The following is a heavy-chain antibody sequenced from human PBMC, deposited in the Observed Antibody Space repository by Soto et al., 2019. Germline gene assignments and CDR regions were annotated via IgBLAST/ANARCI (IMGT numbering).Heavy chain of an antibody. J-gene: IGHJ4*02. CDR3: AKDSGWLAHY. D-gene: IGHD6-19*01. V-gene: IGHV3-23*01. CDR1: GFTFSDSG. Sequence: ESLKISCAASGFTFSDSGMSWVRQAPGKGLEWVSGVGAGGGTTHYADSAKGRFTISRDDFKNTLYLQLNSLRAENTAVYYCAKDSGWLAHYWGQGTLVTVS. CDR2: VGAGGGTT.